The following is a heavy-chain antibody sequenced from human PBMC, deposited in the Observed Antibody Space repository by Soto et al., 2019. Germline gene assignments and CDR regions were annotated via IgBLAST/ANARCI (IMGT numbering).Heavy chain of an antibody. CDR3: ARGVYDYWSGYYAGSGLDV. D-gene: IGHD3-3*01. CDR1: GGSMSPYY. V-gene: IGHV4-59*01. CDR2: IYYSGNT. Sequence: QVHLLESGPGLVRPSETLSLTCSVSGGSMSPYYWSWIRQSPRKGLEWIGYIYYSGNTNYNPSLTSRVTISVDTSKSQFSLKLNSVTAADSAVYYCARGVYDYWSGYYAGSGLDVWGQGTTVIVSS. J-gene: IGHJ6*02.